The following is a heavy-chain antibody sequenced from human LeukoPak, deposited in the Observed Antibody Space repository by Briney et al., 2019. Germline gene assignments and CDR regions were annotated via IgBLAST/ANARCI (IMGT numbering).Heavy chain of an antibody. CDR1: GFTFSDYY. CDR2: ISSSSSTL. V-gene: IGHV3-11*01. D-gene: IGHD2-21*02. CDR3: VRDVTGWPNWFDS. Sequence: PGGSLRLSCVASGFTFSDYYMSWIRQAPGKGLEWVSYISSSSSTLSYADSVKGRFTISRGNAKNSLFLQMNSLRAEDTAVYYCVRDVTGWPNWFDSWGQGTLVTVSS. J-gene: IGHJ5*01.